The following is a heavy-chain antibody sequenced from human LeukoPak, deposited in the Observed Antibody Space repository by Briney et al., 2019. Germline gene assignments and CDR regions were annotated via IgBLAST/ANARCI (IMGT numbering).Heavy chain of an antibody. CDR1: GYTFTHQW. CDR2: IYPSDSDT. V-gene: IGHV5-51*01. CDR3: ARQSDVIGAI. J-gene: IGHJ4*02. Sequence: GESLKISCKASGYTFTHQWIGWVRQLSGGGLEWMGIIYPSDSDTIYSPSFQGHVTISADTSINTAYLEWSSLEASDTAIYYCARQSDVIGAIWGQGTLVTVSS. D-gene: IGHD3-10*01.